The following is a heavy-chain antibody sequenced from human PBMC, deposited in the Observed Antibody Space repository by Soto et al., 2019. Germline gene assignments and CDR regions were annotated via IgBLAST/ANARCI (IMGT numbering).Heavy chain of an antibody. CDR2: MYYSGNT. CDR1: GGSISNQNYY. Sequence: SETLSLTCTVSGGSISNQNYYWGWIRQPPGKGLEWIGSMYYSGNTNCNPSLKSRVTLFVDTSKNQFSLKLNSVTAADTAVYYCARQICSGSNCYSSDWFDPWGQGTLVTVSS. D-gene: IGHD2-15*01. CDR3: ARQICSGSNCYSSDWFDP. V-gene: IGHV4-39*01. J-gene: IGHJ5*02.